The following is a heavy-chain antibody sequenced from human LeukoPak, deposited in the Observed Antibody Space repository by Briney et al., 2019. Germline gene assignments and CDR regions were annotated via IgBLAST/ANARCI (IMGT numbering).Heavy chain of an antibody. J-gene: IGHJ5*01. V-gene: IGHV3-23*01. CDR3: GKDGLTGYYTAWFDS. CDR1: GFTFSSYA. D-gene: IGHD3-9*01. CDR2: ISDSGGTT. Sequence: EAGGSLRLSCAASGFTFSSYAMSWVRQAPGKGLEWVSGISDSGGTTYYADSVKGRFTISRDNSENTLYLQMSSLRAEDTAMYYCGKDGLTGYYTAWFDSWGQGTLVTASS.